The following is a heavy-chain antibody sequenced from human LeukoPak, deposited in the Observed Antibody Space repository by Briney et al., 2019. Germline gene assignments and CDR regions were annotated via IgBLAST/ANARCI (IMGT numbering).Heavy chain of an antibody. V-gene: IGHV3-7*01. Sequence: GGSLRLSCAASGFTFNTFWMSWVRQAPGKGLEWVANIKHDGSEKYYVDSVKGRFTISRDNAKNSLYLQMNSLRAEDTAVYYCARQYCSGGSCLTYFDYWGQGTLVTVSS. CDR1: GFTFNTFW. CDR2: IKHDGSEK. J-gene: IGHJ4*02. CDR3: ARQYCSGGSCLTYFDY. D-gene: IGHD2-15*01.